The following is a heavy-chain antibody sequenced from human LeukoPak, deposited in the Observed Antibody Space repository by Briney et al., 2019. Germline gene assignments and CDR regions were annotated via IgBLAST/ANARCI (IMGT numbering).Heavy chain of an antibody. J-gene: IGHJ4*02. CDR3: ARDSDSSGYH. CDR1: GFAFRVFS. D-gene: IGHD3-22*01. V-gene: IGHV3-7*01. Sequence: GGSLRLSCAASGFAFRVFSLSWVRQAPGKGLERVANINQDGSERHYVDSVKGRFTIFRDNAKNSLYLQMSSLRAEDTAVYYCARDSDSSGYHWGQGTLVTVSS. CDR2: INQDGSER.